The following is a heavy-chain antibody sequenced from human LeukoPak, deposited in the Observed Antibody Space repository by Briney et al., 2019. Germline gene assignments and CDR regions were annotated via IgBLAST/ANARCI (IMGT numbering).Heavy chain of an antibody. CDR2: IYYSGST. D-gene: IGHD3-9*01. CDR1: GGSISSGGYY. CDR3: ARASKDTLTGDDYAFDI. V-gene: IGHV4-31*03. Sequence: PSQTLSLTCTVSGGSISSGGYYWSWIRQHPGKGLEWIGYIYYSGSTYYNPSLKSRVTISVDTSKNQFSLKLSSVTAADTAVYYCARASKDTLTGDDYAFDIWGQGTMVTVSS. J-gene: IGHJ3*02.